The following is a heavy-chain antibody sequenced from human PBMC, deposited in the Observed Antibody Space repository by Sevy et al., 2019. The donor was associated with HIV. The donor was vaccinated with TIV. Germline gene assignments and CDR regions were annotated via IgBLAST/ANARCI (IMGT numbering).Heavy chain of an antibody. D-gene: IGHD3-22*01. CDR1: GYTLNEFS. Sequence: GSSVKVSCKVSGYTLNEFSMHWVRQAPGKGLEWMTTFDPEDGDPEDGKTIYAQKFLGRVTVTEDTSTDTAYMELSSLRSEDTAVYYCATTKDYYDSSGYPFDYWGQGTLVTVSS. V-gene: IGHV1-24*01. CDR2: FDPEDGDPEDGKT. J-gene: IGHJ4*02. CDR3: ATTKDYYDSSGYPFDY.